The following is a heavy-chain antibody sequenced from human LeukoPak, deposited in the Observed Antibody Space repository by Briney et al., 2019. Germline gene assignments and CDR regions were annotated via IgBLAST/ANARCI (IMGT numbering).Heavy chain of an antibody. CDR1: GFTFSSYA. D-gene: IGHD6-13*01. Sequence: PGGSLRLSCAASGFTFSSYAMHWVRQAPGKGLEWVAVISYDGSNKYYADSVKGRFTISRDNSKNTLYLQMNSLRAEDTAVYYCAKSGIAAAWGQGTLVTVSS. V-gene: IGHV3-30*18. CDR3: AKSGIAAA. CDR2: ISYDGSNK. J-gene: IGHJ4*02.